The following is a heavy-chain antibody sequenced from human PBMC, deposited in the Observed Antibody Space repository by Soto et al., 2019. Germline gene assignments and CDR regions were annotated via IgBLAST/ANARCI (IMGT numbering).Heavy chain of an antibody. CDR3: STNYYDRSGYDNWFDP. Sequence: GGSLRLSCAASGFTFSSYSMNWVRQAPGKGPEWVGFIRSKAYGGTTEYAASVKGRFTISRDDSKSIAYLQMNSLKTEDTAVYYCSTNYYDRSGYDNWFDPWGQGTLVTSPQ. CDR2: IRSKAYGGTT. CDR1: GFTFSSYS. D-gene: IGHD3-22*01. V-gene: IGHV3-49*04. J-gene: IGHJ5*02.